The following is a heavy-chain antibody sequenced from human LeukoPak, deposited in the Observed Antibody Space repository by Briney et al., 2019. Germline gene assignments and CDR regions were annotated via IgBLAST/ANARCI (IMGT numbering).Heavy chain of an antibody. CDR3: AKDLEIEGATEEINFDY. J-gene: IGHJ4*02. V-gene: IGHV3-48*01. CDR1: GFTFSSYS. D-gene: IGHD1-26*01. Sequence: EGSLRLSCAASGFTFSSYSMNWVRQAPGKGLEWVSYISSSSSTIYYADSVKGRFTISRDNAKNTLYLQLNSLRGDDTAVYYCAKDLEIEGATEEINFDYWGQGTLVTVSS. CDR2: ISSSSSTI.